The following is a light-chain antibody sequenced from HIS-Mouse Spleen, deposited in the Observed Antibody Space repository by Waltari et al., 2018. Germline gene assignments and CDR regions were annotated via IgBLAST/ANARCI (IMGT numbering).Light chain of an antibody. V-gene: IGLV2-11*01. CDR3: CSYAGSYTYVV. CDR1: SSDVGGYNY. Sequence: QSALTQPRSVSGSPGQSVTISCTGTSSDVGGYNYVSWYQQHPGKAPKLMIYDVSNRPYGVPDRFSGSKSGNTASLTISGLQAEDEADYYCCSYAGSYTYVVFGGGTKLTVL. CDR2: DVS. J-gene: IGLJ2*01.